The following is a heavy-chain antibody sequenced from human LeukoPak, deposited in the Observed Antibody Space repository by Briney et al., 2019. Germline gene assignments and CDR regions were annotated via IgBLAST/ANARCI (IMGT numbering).Heavy chain of an antibody. CDR1: GFTFSVYA. D-gene: IGHD3-10*01. CDR3: AKDDAWLRFGE. CDR2: ISYDGSNK. J-gene: IGHJ4*02. Sequence: GGSLRLSCATSGFTFSVYAMHWVRQAPGKGLEWVAVISYDGSNKYYADSVKGRFTISRDNSKNTLYLEVISLTAEDTAVYYCAKDDAWLRFGEWSQGTLVTVSS. V-gene: IGHV3-30*04.